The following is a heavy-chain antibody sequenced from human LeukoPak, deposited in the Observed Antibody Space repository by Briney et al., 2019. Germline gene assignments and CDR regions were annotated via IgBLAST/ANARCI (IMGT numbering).Heavy chain of an antibody. D-gene: IGHD3-3*01. CDR1: GYTFITYT. V-gene: IGHV1-3*03. J-gene: IGHJ6*03. CDR2: INAGNGNT. CDR3: ARARYETRIWPKSRYDYYHYMDV. Sequence: ASVKVSCKASGYTFITYTIHWVRQAPGQRLEWMGWINAGNGNTKYSQEFQDRVTITRDTSASTAYMELSSLRSEDMAVYYCARARYETRIWPKSRYDYYHYMDVWGKGTTVTVSS.